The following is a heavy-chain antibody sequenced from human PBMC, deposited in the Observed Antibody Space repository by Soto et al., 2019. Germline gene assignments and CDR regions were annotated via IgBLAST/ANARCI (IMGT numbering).Heavy chain of an antibody. CDR2: IYPGDSDT. CDR3: ASHAQDDAFDI. V-gene: IGHV5-51*01. Sequence: GWVRQMPGKGLEWMGIIYPGDSDTRYSPSFQGQVTISADKSISTAYLQWSSLKASDTAMYYCASHAQDDAFDIWGQGTMVTVSS. J-gene: IGHJ3*02.